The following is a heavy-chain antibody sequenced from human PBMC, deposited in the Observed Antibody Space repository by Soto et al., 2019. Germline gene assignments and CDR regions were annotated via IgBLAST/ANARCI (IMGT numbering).Heavy chain of an antibody. Sequence: SETLSLTCAVYGGSFSGYYWSWIRQPPGKGLEWIGEINHSGSTNYNPTLKSRVTISVAMSKNQFSLKLSSVTAADTAVYYCARGPGNWNYMFYYYYGMDVWGQGTTVTVSS. V-gene: IGHV4-34*01. CDR1: GGSFSGYY. CDR2: INHSGST. CDR3: ARGPGNWNYMFYYYYGMDV. J-gene: IGHJ6*02. D-gene: IGHD1-7*01.